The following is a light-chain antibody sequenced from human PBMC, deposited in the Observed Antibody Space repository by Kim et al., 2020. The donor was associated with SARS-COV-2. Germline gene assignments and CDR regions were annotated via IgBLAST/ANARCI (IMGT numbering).Light chain of an antibody. V-gene: IGKV3-20*01. CDR2: AAS. CDR3: QQYGTSTGYT. J-gene: IGKJ2*01. CDR1: QSVSSNY. Sequence: EIVLTQSPGTLSLSPGERAILSCRASQSVSSNYLAWYQQKPGQAPRLLIYAASSRATGIPDRFSGKGSQTDFTLTINGLEPEDFALYYCQQYGTSTGYTFGQGTKLEI.